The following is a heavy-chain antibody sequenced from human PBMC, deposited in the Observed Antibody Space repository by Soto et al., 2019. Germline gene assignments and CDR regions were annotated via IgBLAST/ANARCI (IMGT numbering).Heavy chain of an antibody. V-gene: IGHV3-74*01. J-gene: IGHJ4*02. CDR1: GFTFSSYW. CDR2: INSDGSST. CDR3: ARADYYDSSGYYTPPLDY. Sequence: EVQLVESGGGLVQPGGSLRLSCAASGFTFSSYWRHWVRQAPGKGLVWVSRINSDGSSTTYADSGKGRFTISRDNAKNTLYLQMNSLRAEDTAVYYCARADYYDSSGYYTPPLDYWGQGTLVTVSS. D-gene: IGHD3-22*01.